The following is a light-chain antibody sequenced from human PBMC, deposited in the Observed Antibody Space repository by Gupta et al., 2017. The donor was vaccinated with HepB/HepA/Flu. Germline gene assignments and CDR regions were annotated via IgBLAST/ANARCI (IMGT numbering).Light chain of an antibody. J-gene: IGLJ3*02. CDR3: QVWDSDTGWV. CDR2: RDT. CDR1: NIGTKN. Sequence: YELTQPLSVSVALGKTARMTCEGNNIGTKNVHWYQQKPGQTPVIIIYRDTNRPSGIPERFSGSNSGNTATLTISRVQVGDEADYYCQVWDSDTGWVFGGGTKLTVL. V-gene: IGLV3-9*01.